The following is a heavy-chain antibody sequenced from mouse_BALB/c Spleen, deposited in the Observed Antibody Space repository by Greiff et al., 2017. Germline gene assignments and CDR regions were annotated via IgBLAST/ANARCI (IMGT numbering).Heavy chain of an antibody. Sequence: VQLQQSGPELVKPGASVKMSCKASGYTFTSYVMHWVKQKPGQGLEWIGYINPYNDGTKYNEKFKGKATLTSDKSSSTAYMQLSSPTSEDSAVYYCARHYRYDYFDYWGQGTTLTVSS. CDR3: ARHYRYDYFDY. CDR1: GYTFTSYV. CDR2: INPYNDGT. J-gene: IGHJ2*01. D-gene: IGHD2-14*01. V-gene: IGHV1-14*01.